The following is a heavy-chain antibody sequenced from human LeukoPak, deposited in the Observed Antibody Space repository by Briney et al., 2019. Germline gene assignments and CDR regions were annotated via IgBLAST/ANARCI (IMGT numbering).Heavy chain of an antibody. CDR2: ISTDGYTT. D-gene: IGHD2-15*01. Sequence: GGSMRLSCAASGLAFSAYKMHWVRQAPRKGLVWVSRISTDGYTTDYADFVQGRFTASRDNTKNTWSLEMNSLRAEDTAVYYCARDEYCSGGSCDLYYYYGMDVWGQGTTVTVSS. V-gene: IGHV3-74*01. CDR3: ARDEYCSGGSCDLYYYYGMDV. J-gene: IGHJ6*02. CDR1: GLAFSAYK.